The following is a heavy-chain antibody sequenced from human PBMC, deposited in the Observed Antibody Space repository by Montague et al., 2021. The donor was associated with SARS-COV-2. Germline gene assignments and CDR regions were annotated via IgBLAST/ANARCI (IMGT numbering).Heavy chain of an antibody. D-gene: IGHD3-16*02. CDR3: ARSYVGGTYRHTRWFDP. J-gene: IGHJ5*02. CDR2: TYYSGVA. CDR1: GDSMRSSY. V-gene: IGHV4-59*13. Sequence: SETLSLTCTVSGDSMRSSYWSWIRQPPGKGLEYIGYTYYSGVANYNPSLRSRVTISLDTSKNQFSLNLRSVTAADTAVYYCARSYVGGTYRHTRWFDPWGQGTLVTVFS.